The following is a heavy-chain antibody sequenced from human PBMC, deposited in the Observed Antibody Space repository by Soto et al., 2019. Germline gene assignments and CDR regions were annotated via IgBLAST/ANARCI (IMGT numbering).Heavy chain of an antibody. CDR1: GFTFSSYA. CDR2: ISGSGGST. D-gene: IGHD5-12*01. V-gene: IGHV3-23*01. J-gene: IGHJ4*02. Sequence: EVQLLESGGGLVQPGGSLRLSCAASGFTFSSYAMSWVRQAPGKGLEWVSAISGSGGSTYYADSVKGRFTISRDNSKNTLYLQMNSLRAEDTAIYYCAKSPYIVATIRIYYFDYWGQGTLVTVSS. CDR3: AKSPYIVATIRIYYFDY.